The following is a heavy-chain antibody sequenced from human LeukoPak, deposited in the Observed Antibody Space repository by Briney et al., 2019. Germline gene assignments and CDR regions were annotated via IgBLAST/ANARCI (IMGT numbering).Heavy chain of an antibody. V-gene: IGHV4-61*01. D-gene: IGHD3-10*01. Sequence: PSETLSLTCTVSGGSVSSSTYYWSWIPQPPGKGLEWIGYIYYSGSTKYNPSRKSRVTISVDTSKSQFSLNLSSVTAADTAVYYCAGVDYGSGSPLFDYWGQGILVTVSS. J-gene: IGHJ4*02. CDR2: IYYSGST. CDR1: GGSVSSSTYY. CDR3: AGVDYGSGSPLFDY.